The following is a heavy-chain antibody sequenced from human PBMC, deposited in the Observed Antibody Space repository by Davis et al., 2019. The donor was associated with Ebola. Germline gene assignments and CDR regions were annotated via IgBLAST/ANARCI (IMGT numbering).Heavy chain of an antibody. V-gene: IGHV3-74*01. CDR3: ARAKYYGMDV. D-gene: IGHD6-6*01. Sequence: GESLKISCAGSGFTFSSSWMHWVRQAPGKGLVWVSLINNDGSITTYADSVKGRFTISRDNAKNTLYLQMNTLRAEDTAVYYCARAKYYGMDVWGKGTTVTVSS. CDR1: GFTFSSSW. J-gene: IGHJ6*04. CDR2: INNDGSIT.